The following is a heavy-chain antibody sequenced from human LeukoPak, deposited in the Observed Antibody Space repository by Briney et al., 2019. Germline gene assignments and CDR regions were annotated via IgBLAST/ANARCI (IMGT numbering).Heavy chain of an antibody. CDR3: ARFGELGSLSPFDI. V-gene: IGHV3-11*04. CDR1: GFTFSDYY. J-gene: IGHJ3*02. Sequence: GGSLRLSCAASGFTFSDYYMSWIRQAPGKGLEWVSYISSSGSTIYYADSVKGRFTISRDNAKNSLYLQMNSLRAEDTAVYYCARFGELGSLSPFDIWGQGTVVTVSS. CDR2: ISSSGSTI. D-gene: IGHD3-10*01.